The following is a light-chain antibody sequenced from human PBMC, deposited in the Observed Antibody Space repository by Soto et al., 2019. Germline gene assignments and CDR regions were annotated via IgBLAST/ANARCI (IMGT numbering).Light chain of an antibody. CDR2: GNS. Sequence: QSVLTQPPSVSGSPGQRVTISCTGSSSNIGAGYDVHWYQQLPGTAPKLLIYGNSNRPSGVPDRFSGSKSGTSASLAITGLQVEDEADYYCHSYDSSLSGHVVFGGGTKLTVL. CDR3: HSYDSSLSGHVV. J-gene: IGLJ2*01. V-gene: IGLV1-40*01. CDR1: SSNIGAGYD.